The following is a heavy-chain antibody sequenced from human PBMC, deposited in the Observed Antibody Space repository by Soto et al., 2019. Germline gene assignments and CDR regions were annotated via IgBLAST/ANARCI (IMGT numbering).Heavy chain of an antibody. Sequence: QVQLVQSGAEVKKPGASVKVSCKGSGYTFTRYGINWVRQAPGQGLEWMGWISADNGHTNYAQKLQGRVTMTTDTARSTADMELRSLRSDDTAVYYCARDVAAAATNWFDPWGQGTLVTVSS. J-gene: IGHJ5*02. V-gene: IGHV1-18*01. CDR2: ISADNGHT. CDR3: ARDVAAAATNWFDP. CDR1: GYTFTRYG. D-gene: IGHD6-13*01.